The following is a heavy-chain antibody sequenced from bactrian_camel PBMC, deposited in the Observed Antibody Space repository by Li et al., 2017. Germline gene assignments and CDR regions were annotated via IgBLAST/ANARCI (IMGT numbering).Heavy chain of an antibody. J-gene: IGHJ4*01. CDR3: TYSLNYHSIYGIRLYEFNH. CDR1: GFTFSSYV. CDR2: INSGGGTT. Sequence: VQLVESGGGSVQAGGSLRLSCAASGFTFSSYVMSWVRQAPGKGLEWVSTINSGGGTTYYADSVKGRFTISRDNAKNTVYLQMNSLKSEDTALYYCTYSLNYHSIYGIRLYEFNHWGQGTQVTVS. V-gene: IGHV3S40*01. D-gene: IGHD4*01.